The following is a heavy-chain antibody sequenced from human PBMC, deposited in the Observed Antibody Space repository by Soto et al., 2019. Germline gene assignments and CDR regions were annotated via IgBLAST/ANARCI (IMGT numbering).Heavy chain of an antibody. Sequence: PGGSLRLSCAASGFTFSSYAMSWVRQAPGKGLEWVSGISGSGGSTYYADSVKGRFTISRDNSKNTLYLQMNSLRAEDTAVYYFAKDRGTGPVPSSPYYWGQGTLVTVSS. V-gene: IGHV3-23*01. CDR2: ISGSGGST. J-gene: IGHJ4*02. CDR1: GFTFSSYA. CDR3: AKDRGTGPVPSSPYY. D-gene: IGHD2-8*02.